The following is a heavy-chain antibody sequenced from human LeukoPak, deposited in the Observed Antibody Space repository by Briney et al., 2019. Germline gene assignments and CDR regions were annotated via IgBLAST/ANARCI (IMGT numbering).Heavy chain of an antibody. CDR3: ARDHCSSTSCSYNWFDP. V-gene: IGHV3-11*04. CDR1: GFTFSDYY. Sequence: AGGSLRLSCAASGFTFSDYYMSWIRQAPGKGLEWVSYISSSGSTIYYADSVKGRFTISRDNAKNSLYLQMNSLRAEDTAVYYCARDHCSSTSCSYNWFDPWGQGALVTVSS. J-gene: IGHJ5*02. D-gene: IGHD2-2*01. CDR2: ISSSGSTI.